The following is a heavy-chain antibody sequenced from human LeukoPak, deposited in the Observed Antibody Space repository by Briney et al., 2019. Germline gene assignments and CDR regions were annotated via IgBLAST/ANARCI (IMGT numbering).Heavy chain of an antibody. D-gene: IGHD1-26*01. CDR3: AKAPRVGVGATTIDY. V-gene: IGHV3-30*02. CDR1: GFTFSSYG. J-gene: IGHJ4*02. CDR2: IRYDGSNK. Sequence: GGSLRLSCAASGFTFSSYGMHWVRQAPGKGLEWVAFIRYDGSNKYYADSVKGRFTISRDNSKNTLYLQMNSLRAEDTAVYYCAKAPRVGVGATTIDYWGQGTLVTVSS.